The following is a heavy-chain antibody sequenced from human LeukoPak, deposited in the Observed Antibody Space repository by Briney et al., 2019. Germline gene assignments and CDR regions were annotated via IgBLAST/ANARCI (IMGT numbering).Heavy chain of an antibody. Sequence: PSETLSLTCTVSGASISSNTYYWSWIRQPPGKGLEWIGSIFYSGAAYYNPSLKSRLTISVDTSKNQFSLKLSSVTAADTAVYYCASQLRYCSSTSCSLNWFDPWGQGTLVTVAS. CDR3: ASQLRYCSSTSCSLNWFDP. V-gene: IGHV4-39*01. CDR1: GASISSNTYY. CDR2: IFYSGAA. J-gene: IGHJ5*02. D-gene: IGHD2-2*01.